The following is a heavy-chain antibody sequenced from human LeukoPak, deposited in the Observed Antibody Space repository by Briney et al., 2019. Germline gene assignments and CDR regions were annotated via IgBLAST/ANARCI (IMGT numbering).Heavy chain of an antibody. J-gene: IGHJ5*02. D-gene: IGHD3-22*01. CDR1: GGSFSGYY. CDR2: IYYSGST. Sequence: SETLSLTCAVYGGSFSGYYWSWIRQPPGKGLEWIGSIYYSGSTYYNPSLKSRVTISVDTSKNQFSLKLSSVTAADTAVYYCARAPLLLNWFDPWGQGTLVTVSS. CDR3: ARAPLLLNWFDP. V-gene: IGHV4-34*01.